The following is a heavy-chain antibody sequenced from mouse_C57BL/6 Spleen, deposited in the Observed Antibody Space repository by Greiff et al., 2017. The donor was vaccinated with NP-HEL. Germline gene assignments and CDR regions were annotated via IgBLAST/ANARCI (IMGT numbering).Heavy chain of an antibody. J-gene: IGHJ3*01. CDR3: ASFYYDYDDWFAY. CDR2: IWGVGST. V-gene: IGHV2-6*01. CDR1: GFSLTSYG. D-gene: IGHD2-4*01. Sequence: QVQLQESGPGLVAPSQSLSITCTVSGFSLTSYGVDWVRQSPGKGLEWLGVIWGVGSTNYNSALKSRLSISKDNSKSQVFLKMNSLQTDDTAMYYCASFYYDYDDWFAYWGQGTLVTVSA.